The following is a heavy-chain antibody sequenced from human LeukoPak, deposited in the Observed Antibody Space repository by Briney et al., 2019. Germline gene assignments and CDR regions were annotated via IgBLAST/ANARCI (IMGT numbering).Heavy chain of an antibody. CDR3: ARDKRRTYGLDY. Sequence: GRSLRLSCAASGFTFSSYSMHWVRQAPGKGLEWVAVISYDGSNKYYADSVKGRFTISRDNTKNTLYLQMNSLRTEDTAVYCCARDKRRTYGLDYWGQGTRVTVSS. J-gene: IGHJ4*02. D-gene: IGHD3-10*01. CDR2: ISYDGSNK. CDR1: GFTFSSYS. V-gene: IGHV3-30*03.